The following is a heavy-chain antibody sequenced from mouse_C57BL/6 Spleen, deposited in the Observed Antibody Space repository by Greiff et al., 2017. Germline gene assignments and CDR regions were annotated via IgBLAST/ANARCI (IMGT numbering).Heavy chain of an antibody. J-gene: IGHJ2*01. CDR3: ARDSSGLVGGY. D-gene: IGHD3-2*02. CDR1: GYSITSGYY. V-gene: IGHV3-6*01. CDR2: ISYDGSN. Sequence: EVKLMESGPGLVKPSQSLSLTCSVTGYSITSGYYWNWIRQFPGNKLEWMGYISYDGSNNYNPSLKNRITITRDTSKNQFFLKLNSVTTEDTATYYCARDSSGLVGGYWGQGTTLTVSS.